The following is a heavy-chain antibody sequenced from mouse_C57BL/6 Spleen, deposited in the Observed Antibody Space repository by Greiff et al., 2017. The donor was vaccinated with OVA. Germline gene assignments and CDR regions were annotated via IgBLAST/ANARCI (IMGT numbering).Heavy chain of an antibody. J-gene: IGHJ1*03. CDR1: GYTFTSYW. CDR2: IDPSDSYT. CDR3: ARNDGYGYVDV. V-gene: IGHV1-69*01. Sequence: VQLQQPGAELVMPGASVKLSCKASGYTFTSYWMHWVKQRPGQGLEWIGEIDPSDSYTNYNQKFKGKSTLTVDKSSSTAYMQLSSLTSEDSAVYYCARNDGYGYVDVWGTGTTVTVSS. D-gene: IGHD2-3*01.